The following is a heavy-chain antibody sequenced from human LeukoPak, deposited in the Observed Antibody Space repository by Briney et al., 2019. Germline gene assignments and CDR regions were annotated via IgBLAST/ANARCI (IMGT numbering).Heavy chain of an antibody. Sequence: SETLSLTCTVSGGSISSYYWSWIRQPPEKGLEWIGYIYYSGSTNYNPSLKSRVTISVDTSKNQFSLKLSSVTAADTAVYYCARDGHGMDVWGQGTTVTVSS. CDR2: IYYSGST. V-gene: IGHV4-59*01. J-gene: IGHJ6*02. CDR1: GGSISSYY. CDR3: ARDGHGMDV.